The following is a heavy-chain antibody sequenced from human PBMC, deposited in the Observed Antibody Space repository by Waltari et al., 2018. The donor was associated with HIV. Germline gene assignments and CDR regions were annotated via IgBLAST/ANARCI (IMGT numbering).Heavy chain of an antibody. Sequence: EVQLVESGGGLLQPGGSLRLSCAASGFTFTSYSMNWVRQAPGKGLEWVSDISSSGTIYYADSVKGRFTISRDNAKNSLYLQMNSLRAEDTAVYYCAASGYDANFDYWGQGTLVTVSS. J-gene: IGHJ4*02. CDR3: AASGYDANFDY. CDR1: GFTFTSYS. V-gene: IGHV3-48*01. CDR2: ISSSGTI. D-gene: IGHD5-12*01.